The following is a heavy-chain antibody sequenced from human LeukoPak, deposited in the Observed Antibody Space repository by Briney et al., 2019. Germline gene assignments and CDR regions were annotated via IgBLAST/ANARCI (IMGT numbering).Heavy chain of an antibody. J-gene: IGHJ3*02. CDR2: IDPTGGTT. V-gene: IGHV1-46*01. CDR1: GYTFTSYY. CDR3: ASRIEQAFDI. D-gene: IGHD1-14*01. Sequence: ASVKVSCKASGYTFTSYYIHWVRLAPGQGREWMGIIDPTGGTTSSAQKFQDRLTMTRDTSTSTVYMELSSLRSGDTALYYCASRIEQAFDIWGQGTMVTVSS.